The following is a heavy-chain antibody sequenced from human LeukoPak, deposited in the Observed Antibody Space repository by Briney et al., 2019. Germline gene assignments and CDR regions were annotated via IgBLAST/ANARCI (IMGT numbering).Heavy chain of an antibody. Sequence: GGSLRLSCAASGFTFSSYGMHWVRQAPGQRLEWMGWINAGNGNTKYSQKFQGRVTITRDTSASTAYMELSSLRSEDTAVYYCARDQRIGTYYFDYWGQGTLVTVSS. V-gene: IGHV1-3*01. CDR3: ARDQRIGTYYFDY. D-gene: IGHD2-15*01. CDR2: INAGNGNT. CDR1: GFTFSSYG. J-gene: IGHJ4*02.